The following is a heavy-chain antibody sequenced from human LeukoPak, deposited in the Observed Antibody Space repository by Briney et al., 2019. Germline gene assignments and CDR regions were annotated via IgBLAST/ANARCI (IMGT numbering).Heavy chain of an antibody. CDR3: ATGDSSGGDFDY. CDR1: GYTFTSYA. D-gene: IGHD6-19*01. CDR2: INAVNGNT. V-gene: IGHV1-3*01. J-gene: IGHJ4*02. Sequence: ASVKVSCTASGYTFTSYAMHWVRQAPGQRLEWMGWINAVNGNTKYSQKFQGRVTITRDTSAGTAYMELSSLRSEDTAVYYCATGDSSGGDFDYWGQGTLVTVSS.